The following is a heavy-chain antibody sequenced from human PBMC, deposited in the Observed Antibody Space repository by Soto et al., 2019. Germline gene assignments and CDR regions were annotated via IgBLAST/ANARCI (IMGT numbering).Heavy chain of an antibody. V-gene: IGHV3-30*18. J-gene: IGHJ4*02. CDR2: ISYDGSNK. CDR1: GFTFSSYG. CDR3: AKEPYSGSYQVDY. D-gene: IGHD1-26*01. Sequence: QVQLVESGGGVVQPGRSLRLSCAASGFTFSSYGMHWVRQAPGKGLEWVAVISYDGSNKYYADSVKGRFTISRDNSKNKLYLQMNSLRAEDTAVYYCAKEPYSGSYQVDYWGQGTLVTVSS.